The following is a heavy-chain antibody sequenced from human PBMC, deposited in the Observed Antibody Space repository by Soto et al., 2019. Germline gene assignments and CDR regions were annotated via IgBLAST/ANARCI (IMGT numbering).Heavy chain of an antibody. D-gene: IGHD6-13*01. CDR3: ATRDSGRLY. J-gene: IGHJ4*02. Sequence: QVQLQESGPGLVKPSGTLSLTCAVSGVSISSHDWWTWVRQPPGKGLEWIGESHQSGNTNYNSSLESRVTLSLDKSKNQLSLQLSSVTVADTAGCYCATRDSGRLYWGQGTLVTVSS. CDR2: SHQSGNT. V-gene: IGHV4-4*02. CDR1: GVSISSHDW.